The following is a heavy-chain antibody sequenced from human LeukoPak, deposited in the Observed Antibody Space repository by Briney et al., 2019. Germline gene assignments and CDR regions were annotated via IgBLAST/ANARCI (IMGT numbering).Heavy chain of an antibody. D-gene: IGHD3-22*01. CDR2: ISGSGGST. V-gene: IGHV3-23*01. CDR1: GFTFSSYA. Sequence: GGSLRLSCAASGFTFSSYAMSWVRQAPGKGQEWVSAISGSGGSTYYADSVKGRFTISRDNSKNTLYLQMNSLRAEDTAVYYCAKTRNRYYDSSGCFDYWGQGTLVTVSS. J-gene: IGHJ4*02. CDR3: AKTRNRYYDSSGCFDY.